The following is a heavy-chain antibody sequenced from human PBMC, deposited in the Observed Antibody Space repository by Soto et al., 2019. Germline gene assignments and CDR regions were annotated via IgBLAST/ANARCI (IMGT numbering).Heavy chain of an antibody. D-gene: IGHD7-27*01. CDR3: ARDFRRRLGIAKEGRDAFDI. V-gene: IGHV4-61*01. Sequence: SETLSLTCTVSGGSVSSGSYYWSWIRQPPGKGLEWIGYIYYSGSTNYNPSLKSRVTISVDTSKNQFSLKLSSVTAADTAVYYCARDFRRRLGIAKEGRDAFDIWGQGTMVTVSS. CDR2: IYYSGST. J-gene: IGHJ3*02. CDR1: GGSVSSGSYY.